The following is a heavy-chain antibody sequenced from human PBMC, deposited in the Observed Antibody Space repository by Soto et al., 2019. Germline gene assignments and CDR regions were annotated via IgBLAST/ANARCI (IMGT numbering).Heavy chain of an antibody. D-gene: IGHD2-15*01. J-gene: IGHJ3*02. Sequence: SETLSLTCIVSPDSISGYYWSWIRQPPGKGLEWIGNIYYTGSTNYNPSLKSRVIILVDTSKNQFSLKLSSVTAADTAVYYCAGGSYGLGAFDSWGQGTMVTVSS. CDR1: PDSISGYY. CDR2: IYYTGST. V-gene: IGHV4-59*01. CDR3: AGGSYGLGAFDS.